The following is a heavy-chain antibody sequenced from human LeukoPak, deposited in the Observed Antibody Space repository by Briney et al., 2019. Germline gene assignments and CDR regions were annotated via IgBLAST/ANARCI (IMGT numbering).Heavy chain of an antibody. CDR2: IYYSEST. CDR3: GSTKYNPCLKSRVTISADTSKNQFSLKLSSVTAADRAVYYCARGPNYGSGSLYYYYMDV. Sequence: SETLSLTCTVSGGSISSYYWSWIRQPPGNGLEWIGYIYYSESTNENTSLKSGVTISGYTSKNQFSLKLSSTTAADRAVYYSGSTKYNPCLKSRVTISADTSKNQFSLKLSSVTAADRAVYYCARGPNYGSGSLYYYYMDVWGKGTTVTVSS. D-gene: IGHD2/OR15-2a*01. CDR1: GGSISSYY. J-gene: IGHJ6*03. V-gene: IGHV4-59*01.